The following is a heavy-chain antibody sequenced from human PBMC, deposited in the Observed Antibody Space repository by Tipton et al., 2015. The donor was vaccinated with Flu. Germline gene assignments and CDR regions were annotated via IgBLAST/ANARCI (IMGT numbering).Heavy chain of an antibody. Sequence: TLSLTCAVYGGSFSGYYWSWIRQPPGKGLEWIGEINHSGSTNYNPSLKSRVTISVDTSKNQFSLKLSSVTAADTAVYYCAREGPYGDSYYFDYWGQGTLVTVSS. CDR3: AREGPYGDSYYFDY. D-gene: IGHD4-17*01. J-gene: IGHJ4*02. CDR2: INHSGST. CDR1: GGSFSGYY. V-gene: IGHV4-34*01.